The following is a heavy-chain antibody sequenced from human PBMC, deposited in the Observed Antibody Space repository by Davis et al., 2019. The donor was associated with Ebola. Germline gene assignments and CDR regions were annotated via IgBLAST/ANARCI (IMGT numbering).Heavy chain of an antibody. J-gene: IGHJ6*02. CDR1: GFTFSSYA. CDR2: ISGSGGST. Sequence: PGGSLRLSCAASGFTFSSYAMSWVRQAPGKGLEWVSAISGSGGSTYYADSVKGRFTISRDNSKNTLYLQMNSLRAEDTAVYYCAKDDEYGGYYYGMDVWGQGTTVTVSS. D-gene: IGHD4-23*01. CDR3: AKDDEYGGYYYGMDV. V-gene: IGHV3-23*01.